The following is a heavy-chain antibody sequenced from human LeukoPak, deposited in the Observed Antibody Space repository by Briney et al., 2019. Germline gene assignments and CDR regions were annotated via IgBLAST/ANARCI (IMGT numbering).Heavy chain of an antibody. CDR1: GFTFSNYV. J-gene: IGHJ5*02. V-gene: IGHV3-21*01. Sequence: PGGSLRLSCTGSGFTFSNYVMSWVRQAPGKRLEWVSGISDSGDDTDYADSVKGRFTISRDNAKNSLYLQMNSLRAEDTAFYYCARGEVAVSWGQGTLVTVPS. CDR2: ISDSGDDT. CDR3: ARGEVAVS. D-gene: IGHD6-19*01.